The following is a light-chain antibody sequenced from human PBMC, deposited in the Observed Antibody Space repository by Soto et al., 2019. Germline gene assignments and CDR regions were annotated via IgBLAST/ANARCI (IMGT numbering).Light chain of an antibody. J-gene: IGLJ1*01. Sequence: QSALTQPPSASGSPGQSVTISCTGTSSDVGGYKYVSWYQQHPGKAPKLMIYEVNKRPSGVPDRFSGSKSGNTASLTVSGVQAEDEADYYCSSYAGSNNFVFGTGTKLTVL. CDR2: EVN. V-gene: IGLV2-8*01. CDR3: SSYAGSNNFV. CDR1: SSDVGGYKY.